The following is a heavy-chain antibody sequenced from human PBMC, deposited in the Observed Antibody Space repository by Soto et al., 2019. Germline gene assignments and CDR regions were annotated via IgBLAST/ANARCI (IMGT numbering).Heavy chain of an antibody. V-gene: IGHV4-39*01. J-gene: IGHJ5*02. D-gene: IGHD2-21*01. CDR1: GDSIRSSAY. CDR3: ARLGAYYQSLDP. Sequence: PSETLSLTCTVSGDSIRSSAYWGWIRQPPGKGLEWIGSIYSTGNTYYNPSLNSQVTISVDTSKNQFSLNVISVTAADTAVYYCARLGAYYQSLDPWGPGTLVTVSS. CDR2: IYSTGNT.